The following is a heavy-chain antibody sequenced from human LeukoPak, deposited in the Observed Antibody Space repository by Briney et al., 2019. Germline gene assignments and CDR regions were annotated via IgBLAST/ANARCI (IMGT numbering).Heavy chain of an antibody. CDR3: ARGALDEPGTYDY. CDR2: IIPIFGTA. J-gene: IGHJ4*02. CDR1: GGTFSSYA. V-gene: IGHV1-69*05. D-gene: IGHD3-10*01. Sequence: ASVKVSCKASGGTFSSYAISWVRQAPGQGLEWMGGIIPIFGTANYAQKFQGRVTITTDESTSTAYMELSSLRSEDMAAYYCARGALDEPGTYDYWGQGTLVTVSS.